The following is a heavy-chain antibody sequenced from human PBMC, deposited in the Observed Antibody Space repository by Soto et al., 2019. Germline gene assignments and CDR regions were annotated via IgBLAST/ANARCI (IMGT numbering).Heavy chain of an antibody. CDR3: ASQAGYSYGRNYYYGMDV. CDR1: GYSLTSYW. V-gene: IGHV5-10-1*01. Sequence: VESLKISGNGSGYSLTSYWISWVRQMPWKGLEWMGRIDPSDSYTNYSPSFQGHVTISADKSISTAYLQWSSLKASDTAMYYCASQAGYSYGRNYYYGMDVWGQGTTVTVSS. CDR2: IDPSDSYT. J-gene: IGHJ6*02. D-gene: IGHD5-18*01.